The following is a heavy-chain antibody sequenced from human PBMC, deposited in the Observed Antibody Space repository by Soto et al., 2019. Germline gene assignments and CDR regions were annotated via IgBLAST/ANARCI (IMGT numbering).Heavy chain of an antibody. D-gene: IGHD6-19*01. CDR2: ISTDGSVT. Sequence: GVSLRLPSTAAGLNFISYGMHWVRQAPGKGLVWVSRISTDGSVTTYADSVKGRFTISRDNAKNTLYLQMNSLRTEDTAVYYCARAPYSSGWWGFDYWGQGTPVTVSS. CDR3: ARAPYSSGWWGFDY. V-gene: IGHV3-74*01. CDR1: GLNFISYG. J-gene: IGHJ4*02.